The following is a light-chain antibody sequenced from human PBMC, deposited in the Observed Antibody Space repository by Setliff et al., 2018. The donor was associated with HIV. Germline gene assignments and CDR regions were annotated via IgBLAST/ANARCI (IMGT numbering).Light chain of an antibody. CDR3: CSYTTSLTYV. CDR2: DVS. V-gene: IGLV2-11*01. J-gene: IGLJ1*01. CDR1: SSDVGAYNY. Sequence: QSALTQPRSVSGSPGQSVTISCTGTSSDVGAYNYVSWYQQHPGKAPKLMICDVSKRPSGVPDRFSASKSGNTASLTISGLLAEDEADYYCCSYTTSLTYVFGTGTKVTVL.